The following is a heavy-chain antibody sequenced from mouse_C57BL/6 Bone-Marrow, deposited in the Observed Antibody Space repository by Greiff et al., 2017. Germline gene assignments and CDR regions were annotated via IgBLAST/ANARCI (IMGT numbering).Heavy chain of an antibody. CDR3: ARSPYYCGSCYYAMDY. V-gene: IGHV1-69*01. Sequence: QVQLQQPGAELVMPGASVKLSCKASGYTFTSYWMHWVKQRPGQGLEWIGEIDPSDSYTNYNQKFKGKSTLTVDKSSSTAYMQLSSLTSEDSAVYYCARSPYYCGSCYYAMDYWGQGTSVTVSS. CDR2: IDPSDSYT. D-gene: IGHD1-1*01. J-gene: IGHJ4*01. CDR1: GYTFTSYW.